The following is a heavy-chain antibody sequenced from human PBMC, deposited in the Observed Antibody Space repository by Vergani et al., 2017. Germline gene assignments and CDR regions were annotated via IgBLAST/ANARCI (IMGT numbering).Heavy chain of an antibody. D-gene: IGHD3-3*01. CDR3: AREETASGDYYFEN. CDR2: IIPLHGST. J-gene: IGHJ4*02. V-gene: IGHV1-69*11. CDR1: GVPFSNAG. Sequence: QVQLVQSGAELKKPGSSVKLSCKASGVPFSNAGYSWIRQAPGQGLEWMGRIIPLHGSTDYTHTFQGRLTISADELSNTVDMELGSLTSEDTAVYFCAREETASGDYYFENWGQGTPVTVS.